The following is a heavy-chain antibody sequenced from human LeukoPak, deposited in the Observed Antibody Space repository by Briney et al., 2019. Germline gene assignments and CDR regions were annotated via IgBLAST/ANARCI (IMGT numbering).Heavy chain of an antibody. D-gene: IGHD3-10*01. CDR2: INSDGSST. Sequence: GGSLRLSCAVSGFTFSSYWMHWVRQAPGKGLVWVSRINSDGSSTIYADSVQGRFTISRDNAKNTLYLQMNGLRAEDTAVYFCTRGTGSYYSLGYWGQGTLVTVSS. CDR3: TRGTGSYYSLGY. CDR1: GFTFSSYW. V-gene: IGHV3-74*01. J-gene: IGHJ4*02.